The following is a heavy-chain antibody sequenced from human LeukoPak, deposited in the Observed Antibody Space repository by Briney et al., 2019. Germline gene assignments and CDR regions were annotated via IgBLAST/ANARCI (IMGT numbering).Heavy chain of an antibody. CDR1: GFTFSTYA. D-gene: IGHD3-10*01. V-gene: IGHV3-7*01. Sequence: GGSLRLSCAASGFTFSTYAVTWVRQAPGKGLEWVANIKQDGSEKHYVDSVKGRFTISRDNAKNSLYLQMNSLRAEDTAVYYCARARYYYGSGSEPNYYYYYMDVWGKGTTVTISS. CDR3: ARARYYYGSGSEPNYYYYYMDV. J-gene: IGHJ6*03. CDR2: IKQDGSEK.